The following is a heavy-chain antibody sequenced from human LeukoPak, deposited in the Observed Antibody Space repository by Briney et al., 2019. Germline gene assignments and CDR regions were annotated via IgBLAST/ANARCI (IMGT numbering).Heavy chain of an antibody. CDR1: GGSFSGYY. J-gene: IGHJ4*02. CDR2: INHSGST. D-gene: IGHD3-3*01. Sequence: SETLSLTCAVDGGSFSGYYWSWIRQPPGKGLEWIGEINHSGSTNYNPSLKSRVTISVDTSKNQFSRKRSSVTAADTAVYYCARVRESVIFGVVMGCCFDYWGQGTLVTVSS. CDR3: ARVRESVIFGVVMGCCFDY. V-gene: IGHV4-34*01.